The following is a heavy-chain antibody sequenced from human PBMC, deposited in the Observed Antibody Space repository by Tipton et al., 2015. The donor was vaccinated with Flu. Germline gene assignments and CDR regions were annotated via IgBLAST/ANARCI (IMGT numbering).Heavy chain of an antibody. D-gene: IGHD2-2*01. CDR2: IYHSGST. CDR3: ARARSSTLYYFDY. V-gene: IGHV4-38-2*02. Sequence: TLSLTCTVSGYSISSGYYWGWIRQPPGKGLEWIGSIYHSGSTYYNPSLKSRVTISVDTSKNQFSLKLSSVTAADTAVYYCARARSSTLYYFDYWGQGTLVTVSS. J-gene: IGHJ4*02. CDR1: GYSISSGYY.